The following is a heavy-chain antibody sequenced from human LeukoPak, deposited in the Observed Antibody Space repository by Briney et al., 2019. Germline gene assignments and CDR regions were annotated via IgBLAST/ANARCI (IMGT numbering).Heavy chain of an antibody. J-gene: IGHJ4*02. Sequence: GGSLRLSCAASGFTFDDYAMHWVRQAPGKGLEWVSGISWNSGSIGYADSVKGRFTISRDNAKNSLYLQMNSLRVEDMALYYCAKGADYYFLPPMDYWGQGTLVTVSS. CDR2: ISWNSGSI. D-gene: IGHD2-21*02. V-gene: IGHV3-9*03. CDR1: GFTFDDYA. CDR3: AKGADYYFLPPMDY.